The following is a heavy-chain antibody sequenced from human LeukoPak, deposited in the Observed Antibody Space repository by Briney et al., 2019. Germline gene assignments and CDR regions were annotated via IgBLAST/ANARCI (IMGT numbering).Heavy chain of an antibody. Sequence: GGSLRLSCAASEFTFSSYAMTWVRQAPGRWLEWVSSITSSSSIYYTDSVKGRFTISRDNAKNSLYLQMNSLRAEDTAVYYCARVPEYMDILIAYSTTPDYWGQGTLVTVSS. CDR1: EFTFSSYA. CDR2: ITSSSSI. V-gene: IGHV3-21*01. J-gene: IGHJ4*02. CDR3: ARVPEYMDILIAYSTTPDY. D-gene: IGHD3-9*01.